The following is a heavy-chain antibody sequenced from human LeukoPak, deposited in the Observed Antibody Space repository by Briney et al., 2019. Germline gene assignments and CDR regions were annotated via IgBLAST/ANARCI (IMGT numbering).Heavy chain of an antibody. J-gene: IGHJ3*02. Sequence: GASVKVSCKASGYTFTGYYMHWVRQAPGQGLEWMGWINPNSGGTNYAQKFQGRVTMTRDTSISTAYMELSRLRSDDTAVYYCARDPPVGARRAFDIWGQGTMVTVSS. D-gene: IGHD1-26*01. V-gene: IGHV1-2*02. CDR3: ARDPPVGARRAFDI. CDR2: INPNSGGT. CDR1: GYTFTGYY.